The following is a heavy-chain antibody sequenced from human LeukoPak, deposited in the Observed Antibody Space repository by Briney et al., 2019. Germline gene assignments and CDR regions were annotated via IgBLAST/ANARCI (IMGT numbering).Heavy chain of an antibody. CDR1: GFTFRRNS. V-gene: IGHV3-21*01. CDR2: ISTSSSYI. Sequence: GGSLRLSCAASGFTFRRNSMNWVRQAPGKGLEWVSSISTSSSYIYYADSVKGRFTISRHNAKNSLYLQMNSLRAEDTAVYYCARGRQNSGSYSDAFDIWGQGTMVTVSS. CDR3: ARGRQNSGSYSDAFDI. D-gene: IGHD1-26*01. J-gene: IGHJ3*02.